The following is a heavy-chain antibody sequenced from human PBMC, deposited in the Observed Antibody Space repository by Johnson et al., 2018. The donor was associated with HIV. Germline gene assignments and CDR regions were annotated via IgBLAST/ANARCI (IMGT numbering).Heavy chain of an antibody. Sequence: VQLVESGGGLVQPGGSLRLSCAASGFTFSSYDMHWVRQATGKGLEWVSVITTAGDTHYPGSVKGRFTISRENAKNTLYLQMNSLRAEDTAVYYCARADSSSSPWMGLDIWGQGTMVTVSS. D-gene: IGHD6-13*01. CDR2: ITTAGDT. V-gene: IGHV3-13*01. J-gene: IGHJ3*02. CDR1: GFTFSSYD. CDR3: ARADSSSSPWMGLDI.